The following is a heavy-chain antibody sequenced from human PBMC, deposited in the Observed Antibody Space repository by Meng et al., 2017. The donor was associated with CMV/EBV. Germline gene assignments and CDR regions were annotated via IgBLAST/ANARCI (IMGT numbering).Heavy chain of an antibody. D-gene: IGHD2-21*01. Sequence: GESLRLSCAASEFSFSDYYMSWIRQAPGKGLEWIAYISHRGDIINYADSVKGRFTISRDNGKNSLYLQMNSLRADDTAMYYCAGDGGVRGGASYLAYWGQGALVTISS. CDR2: ISHRGDII. CDR3: AGDGGVRGGASYLAY. J-gene: IGHJ4*02. V-gene: IGHV3-11*04. CDR1: EFSFSDYY.